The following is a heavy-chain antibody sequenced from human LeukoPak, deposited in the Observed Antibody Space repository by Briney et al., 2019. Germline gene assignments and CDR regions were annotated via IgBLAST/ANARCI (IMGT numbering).Heavy chain of an antibody. CDR1: GGSIINYY. CDR3: TRLKYYDSTGYSPGYYMDV. Sequence: SETLSLTCTVSGGSIINYYWSWIRQSAGTGLEWVGRIYSTGSTNYNPSLQSRLSMSVDTSKNQFSLRLTSVSAADTAVYYCTRLKYYDSTGYSPGYYMDVWGKGITVTVSS. V-gene: IGHV4-4*07. D-gene: IGHD3-22*01. J-gene: IGHJ6*03. CDR2: IYSTGST.